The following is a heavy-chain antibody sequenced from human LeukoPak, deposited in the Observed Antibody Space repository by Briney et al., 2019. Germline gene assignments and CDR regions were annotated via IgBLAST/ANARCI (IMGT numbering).Heavy chain of an antibody. Sequence: QPGRSLRLSCAASGFTFSSCGMHWVRQAPGKGLEWVAVISFDGSNKYCSDSVKGRFTISRGNSKNTLYLQMNSLRAEDTAVYYCAKDPIPGRIAAAGTGWFDYWGQGTLVTVSS. D-gene: IGHD6-13*01. CDR3: AKDPIPGRIAAAGTGWFDY. V-gene: IGHV3-30*18. CDR1: GFTFSSCG. J-gene: IGHJ5*01. CDR2: ISFDGSNK.